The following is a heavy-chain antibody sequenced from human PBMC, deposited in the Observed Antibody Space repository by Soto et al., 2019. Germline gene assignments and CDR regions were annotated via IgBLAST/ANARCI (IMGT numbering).Heavy chain of an antibody. J-gene: IGHJ6*02. V-gene: IGHV3-23*01. CDR2: LSGSGGST. CDR3: AKDGYHDSSGYLSYYGMDV. Sequence: PGGSLRLSCAASGFTFSNYVMTWVRQAPGKGLEWVSSLSGSGGSTYYADSVKGRFTVSRANSKNTLYPQMNSLRVEDTAVYYCAKDGYHDSSGYLSYYGMDVRGQGTTVTVSS. CDR1: GFTFSNYV. D-gene: IGHD3-22*01.